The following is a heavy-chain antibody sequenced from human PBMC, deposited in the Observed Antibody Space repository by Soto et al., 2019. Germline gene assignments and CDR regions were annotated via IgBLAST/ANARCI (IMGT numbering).Heavy chain of an antibody. D-gene: IGHD5-12*01. Sequence: GGSLRLSCAASGFTFSTYSMNWVRQAPGKGLEWVSYISSSSSTIYYADSVKGRFTISRDNAKNSLYLQMNSLRAEDTAVYYCARARFSGYDSSNYYYYGMDVWGQGTTVTVSS. CDR1: GFTFSTYS. J-gene: IGHJ6*02. CDR3: ARARFSGYDSSNYYYYGMDV. V-gene: IGHV3-48*01. CDR2: ISSSSSTI.